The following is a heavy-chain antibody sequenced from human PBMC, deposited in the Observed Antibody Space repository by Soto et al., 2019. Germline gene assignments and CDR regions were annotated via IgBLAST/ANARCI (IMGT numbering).Heavy chain of an antibody. CDR3: ATDYYGSGSYYNVANYFDP. CDR1: GFTLSSYT. J-gene: IGHJ5*02. V-gene: IGHV3-21*01. CDR2: ISSSSSYI. Sequence: EVQLVESGGGLVKPGGSLRLSCAVSGFTLSSYTMNWVRQAPGKGLEWVSSISSSSSYIYYAESVKGRFTISRDNAKKSLYLQMNSLRAEDTAVYYCATDYYGSGSYYNVANYFDPWGQGTLVTVS. D-gene: IGHD3-10*01.